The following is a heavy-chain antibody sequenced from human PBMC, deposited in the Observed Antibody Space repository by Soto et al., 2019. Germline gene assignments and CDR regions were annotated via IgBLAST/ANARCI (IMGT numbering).Heavy chain of an antibody. CDR1: GGTFSRYA. CDR3: ARDGTLYDGGAYYYLY. V-gene: IGHV1-69*13. D-gene: IGHD3-22*01. J-gene: IGHJ4*02. CDR2: IIPMSGKA. Sequence: SVKVSCKASGGTFSRYALNWVRQAPGQGLEWMGGIIPMSGKANYAQKFQGRVTITADESTSTGYMELRSLISEDTAVYYCARDGTLYDGGAYYYLYWGQGTLVTVSS.